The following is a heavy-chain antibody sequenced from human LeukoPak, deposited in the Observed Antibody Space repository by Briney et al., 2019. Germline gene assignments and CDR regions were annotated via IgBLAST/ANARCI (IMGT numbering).Heavy chain of an antibody. V-gene: IGHV1-2*02. CDR2: INPNSGGT. CDR1: GYTFTGYY. Sequence: GASVKVSCKASGYTFTGYYMHWVRQAPGQGLEWMGWINPNSGGTNYAQKFQGRVTMTRDKSISTAYLQWSSLKASDTAMYYCAKDRGDYDFWSGYYGHKGRCDAFDIWGQGTMVTVSS. D-gene: IGHD3-3*01. CDR3: AKDRGDYDFWSGYYGHKGRCDAFDI. J-gene: IGHJ3*02.